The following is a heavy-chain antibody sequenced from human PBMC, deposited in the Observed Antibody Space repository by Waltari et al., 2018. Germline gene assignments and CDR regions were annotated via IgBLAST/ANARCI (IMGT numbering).Heavy chain of an antibody. Sequence: QVLLVQSGAELKTPGASVKVSCKASGYTFPNYYINWQRQATGQGLEWVGWMNPKNGNTLYAQKFQGRVTLTRDNSINTAYMELTSLTSDDTGVYYCARGLDSNSWYGAHFWGQGTLVTVAS. V-gene: IGHV1-8*01. CDR3: ARGLDSNSWYGAHF. CDR1: GYTFPNYY. D-gene: IGHD6-13*01. J-gene: IGHJ4*02. CDR2: MNPKNGNT.